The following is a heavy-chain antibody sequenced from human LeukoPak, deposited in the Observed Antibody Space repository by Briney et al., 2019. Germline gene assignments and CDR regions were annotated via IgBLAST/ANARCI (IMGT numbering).Heavy chain of an antibody. CDR3: ARQGDFWSGYYHNPWFDP. V-gene: IGHV4-31*03. CDR2: IYHSGST. CDR1: GGSISSGGYY. J-gene: IGHJ5*02. Sequence: NASETLSLTCTVSGGSISSGGYYWSWIRQHPGRGLEWIGYIYHSGSTYYNPYLKSRVTISVDTSKNQFSLKLSSVTAADTAVYYCARQGDFWSGYYHNPWFDPWGQGTLVTVSS. D-gene: IGHD3-3*01.